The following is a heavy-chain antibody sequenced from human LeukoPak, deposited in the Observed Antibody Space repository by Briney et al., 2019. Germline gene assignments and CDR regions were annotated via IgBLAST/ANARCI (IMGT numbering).Heavy chain of an antibody. CDR1: GFTFSSYS. V-gene: IGHV3-48*01. CDR3: ARRYGGNSEDFDY. CDR2: ISSSSGTI. D-gene: IGHD4-23*01. Sequence: GGSLRLSCAASGFTFSSYSMNWVRQAPGKGLEWVSYISSSSGTIYYADSVKGRFTISRDNAKNSLYLQMNSLRAEDTAVYYCARRYGGNSEDFDYWGQGTLVTVSS. J-gene: IGHJ4*02.